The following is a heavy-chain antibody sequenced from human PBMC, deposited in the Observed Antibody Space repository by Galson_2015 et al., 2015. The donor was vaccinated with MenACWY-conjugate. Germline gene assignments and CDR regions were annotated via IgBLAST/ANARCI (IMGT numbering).Heavy chain of an antibody. Sequence: SETLSLTCAVSGGYISSNNWWSWVRQPPGKGLEWIGETSDSGTSYYNPSLESRVTMSVDTSKSQFSLRLRSVTAADTAVYYCARMPLGIWFDPWGQGTLVTVSS. D-gene: IGHD6-13*01. CDR2: TSDSGTS. V-gene: IGHV4-4*02. CDR1: GGYISSNNW. CDR3: ARMPLGIWFDP. J-gene: IGHJ5*02.